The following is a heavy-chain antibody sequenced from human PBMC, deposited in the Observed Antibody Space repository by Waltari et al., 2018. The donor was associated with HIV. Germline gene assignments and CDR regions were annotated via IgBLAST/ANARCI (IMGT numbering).Heavy chain of an antibody. D-gene: IGHD3-16*01. CDR3: ARDLGVYWYFDL. Sequence: EVQLLESGGGLVQPGGSLGLSCAASGFTFSSYAMRWVGQAPGKGLEWVSAISAGGVSTYYADSVKGRFTISRDNSKNTVYLQMNSLRGEDTAVYYCARDLGVYWYFDLWGRGTLVTVSS. CDR2: ISAGGVST. V-gene: IGHV3-23*01. J-gene: IGHJ2*01. CDR1: GFTFSSYA.